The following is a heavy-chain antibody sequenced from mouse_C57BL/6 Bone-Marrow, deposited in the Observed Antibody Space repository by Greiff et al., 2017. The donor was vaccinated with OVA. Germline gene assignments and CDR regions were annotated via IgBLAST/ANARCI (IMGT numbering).Heavy chain of an antibody. CDR2: IRSKSNNYAT. CDR1: GFSFNTYA. D-gene: IGHD1-1*01. J-gene: IGHJ4*01. Sequence: EVQLVESGGGLVQPKGSLKLSCAASGFSFNTYAMNWVRQAPGKGLEWVARIRSKSNNYATYYADSVKDRFTISRDDSESMLYLQMNNLKTEDTAMYYCVRQDGSSHYYAMDYWGQGTSVTVSS. V-gene: IGHV10-1*01. CDR3: VRQDGSSHYYAMDY.